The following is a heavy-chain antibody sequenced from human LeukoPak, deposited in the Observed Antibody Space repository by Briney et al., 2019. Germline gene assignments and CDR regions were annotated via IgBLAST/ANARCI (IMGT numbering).Heavy chain of an antibody. CDR1: GFIFSSHA. J-gene: IGHJ4*02. CDR3: AKDPYGTRYFDY. D-gene: IGHD2-2*01. Sequence: GGSLRLSCAASGFIFSSHALSWVRQAPGKGLEWVSSLSGSGYNTYYADSVKGRFTISRGNSKNTVYLQMNSLRAEDTAVYYCAKDPYGTRYFDYWGQGTLVTVSS. V-gene: IGHV3-23*01. CDR2: LSGSGYNT.